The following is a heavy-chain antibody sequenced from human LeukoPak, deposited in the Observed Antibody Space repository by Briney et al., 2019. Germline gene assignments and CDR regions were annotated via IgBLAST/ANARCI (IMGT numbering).Heavy chain of an antibody. CDR3: ARDYSSSPADDY. Sequence: ASVKVSCKASGGTFSSYTFVWVRQAPGQGLEWMGGVIPILGTPNYAQKFQGRVTITADESTSTAYMELRSLRSEDTAVYYCARDYSSSPADDYWGQGTLVTVSS. D-gene: IGHD6-13*01. V-gene: IGHV1-69*13. CDR1: GGTFSSYT. J-gene: IGHJ4*02. CDR2: VIPILGTP.